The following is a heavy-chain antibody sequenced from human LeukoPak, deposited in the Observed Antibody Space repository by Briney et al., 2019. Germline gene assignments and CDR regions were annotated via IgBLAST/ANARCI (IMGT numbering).Heavy chain of an antibody. CDR3: ARDSDTYDYVWGSYRFDY. J-gene: IGHJ4*02. Sequence: ASVKVSCKASGYTFTCYYMHWVRQAPGQGLEWMGRINPNSGGTNYAQKFQGRVTMTRDTSIGTAYMELSRLRSDDTAVYYCARDSDTYDYVWGSYRFDYWGQGTLVTVSS. V-gene: IGHV1-2*06. CDR1: GYTFTCYY. CDR2: INPNSGGT. D-gene: IGHD3-16*02.